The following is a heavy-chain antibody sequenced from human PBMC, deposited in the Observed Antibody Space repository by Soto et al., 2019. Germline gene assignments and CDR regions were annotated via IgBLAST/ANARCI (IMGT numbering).Heavy chain of an antibody. J-gene: IGHJ4*02. Sequence: EVQLVESGGGFVQPGGSLRLSCAASGFTASGYWMTWVRQAPGKGLEWVANINEDGSEKYYVDSVKGRCTISRDNAKNSLHLQMNSLGAEDTAVYYCARGKEQPDYWGQGTLVTVSS. CDR3: ARGKEQPDY. CDR1: GFTASGYW. V-gene: IGHV3-7*05. CDR2: INEDGSEK.